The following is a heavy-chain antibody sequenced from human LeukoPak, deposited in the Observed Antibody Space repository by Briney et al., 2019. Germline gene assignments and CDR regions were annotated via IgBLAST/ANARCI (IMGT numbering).Heavy chain of an antibody. CDR2: ISSSSSYI. Sequence: PGGSLRLSCAASGFTFSSYSMNWVRQAPGKGLEWVSSISSSSSYIYYADSVKGRFTISRDNAKNSLYLQMNSLRAEDTAVYYCAGGLDSSSWYPEYYYYGMDVWGQGTTVTVSS. V-gene: IGHV3-21*01. CDR1: GFTFSSYS. J-gene: IGHJ6*02. CDR3: AGGLDSSSWYPEYYYYGMDV. D-gene: IGHD6-13*01.